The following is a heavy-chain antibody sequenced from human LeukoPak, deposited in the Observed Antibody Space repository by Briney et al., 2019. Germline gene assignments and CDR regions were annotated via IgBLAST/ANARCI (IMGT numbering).Heavy chain of an antibody. CDR3: ARGRRPYSSSRNWLDP. CDR2: INHSGST. V-gene: IGHV4-34*01. J-gene: IGHJ5*02. D-gene: IGHD6-13*01. CDR1: GGSFSGYY. Sequence: SETLSLTCAVYGGSFSGYYWSWIRQPPGKGLEWIGEINHSGSTNYNPSLKSRVTISVDTSKNQFSLKLSSVTAADTAVYYCARGRRPYSSSRNWLDPWGQGTLVTVSS.